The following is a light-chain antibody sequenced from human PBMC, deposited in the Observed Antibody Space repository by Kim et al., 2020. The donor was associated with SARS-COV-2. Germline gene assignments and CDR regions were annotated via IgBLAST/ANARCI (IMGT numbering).Light chain of an antibody. J-gene: IGLJ3*02. CDR2: EVS. V-gene: IGLV2-8*01. Sequence: PGQSVTISCTGTSSDVGGYNYFSWYQQHPGKAPKLMIYEVSKRPSGVPDRFSGSKSGNTASLTVSGLQAEDEADYYCSSYAGSNRVFGGGTKLTVL. CDR1: SSDVGGYNY. CDR3: SSYAGSNRV.